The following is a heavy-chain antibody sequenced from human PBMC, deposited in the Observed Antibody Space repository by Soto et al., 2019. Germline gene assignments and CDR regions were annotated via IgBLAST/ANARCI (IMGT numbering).Heavy chain of an antibody. V-gene: IGHV4-39*01. CDR2: IYYSGST. J-gene: IGHJ4*02. Sequence: PSETLSLTCTVSGGSISSSSYYWGWIRQPPGKGLEWIGSIYYSGSTYYNPSLKSRVTISVDTSKNQFSLKLSSVTAADTAVYYCARLPLLRFLEWPPSYFDYWGQGTLVTVSS. CDR1: GGSISSSSYY. CDR3: ARLPLLRFLEWPPSYFDY. D-gene: IGHD3-3*01.